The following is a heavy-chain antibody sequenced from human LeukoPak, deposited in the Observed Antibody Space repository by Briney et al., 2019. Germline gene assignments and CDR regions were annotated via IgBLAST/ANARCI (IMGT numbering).Heavy chain of an antibody. CDR3: ATFSLGSDPYYFDL. D-gene: IGHD5-12*01. CDR2: IFHTGLT. V-gene: IGHV4-38-2*01. Sequence: PSETLSLTCYVSNYSMSVTSNFHWAWIRQAPGTGLEWIGMIFHTGLTDYNESLKSRVTLSVDLPNNQFSLRLNSVTASDTAIYYCATFSLGSDPYYFDLWGQGILVTVSS. J-gene: IGHJ4*02. CDR1: NYSMSVTSNFH.